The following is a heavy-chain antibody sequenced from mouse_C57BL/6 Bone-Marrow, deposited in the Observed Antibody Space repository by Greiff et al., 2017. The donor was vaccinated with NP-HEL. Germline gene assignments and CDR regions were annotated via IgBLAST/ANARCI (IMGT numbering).Heavy chain of an antibody. CDR2: IDPETGGT. V-gene: IGHV1-15*01. CDR3: TRWGDGYYGYFDV. D-gene: IGHD2-3*01. J-gene: IGHJ1*03. Sequence: QVQLQQSGAELVRPGASVTLSCKASGYTFTDYEMHWVKQTPVHGLEWIGAIDPETGGTAYNQKFKGKAILTADKSSSTAYMELRSLTSEDSAVYYCTRWGDGYYGYFDVWGTGTTVTVSS. CDR1: GYTFTDYE.